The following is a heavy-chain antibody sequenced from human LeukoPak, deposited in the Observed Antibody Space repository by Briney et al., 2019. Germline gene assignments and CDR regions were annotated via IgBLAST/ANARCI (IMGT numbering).Heavy chain of an antibody. CDR1: GYTFTGYY. J-gene: IGHJ3*02. V-gene: IGHV1-24*01. CDR2: FDPEDGET. D-gene: IGHD2-8*01. Sequence: GASVKVSCKASGYTFTGYYMHWVRQAPGKGLEWMGGFDPEDGETIYAQKFQGRVTMTEDTSTDTAYMELSSLRSEDTAVYYCATKTMGVGGAFDIWGQGTMVTVSS. CDR3: ATKTMGVGGAFDI.